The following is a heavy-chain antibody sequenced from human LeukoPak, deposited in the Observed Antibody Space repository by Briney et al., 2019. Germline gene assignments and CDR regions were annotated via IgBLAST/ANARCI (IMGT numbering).Heavy chain of an antibody. V-gene: IGHV4/OR15-8*01. D-gene: IGHD4-17*01. CDR2: VYHSGGA. Sequence: SETLSLTCAVSGASIASHSWWSWVRQPPGKGLEWIGEVYHSGGANYNPSLKSRVTISVDTSKNQFSLKLSSVTAADTAVYYCARGFMTTVTKVSSHNNWFDPWGQGTLVTVSS. CDR1: GASIASHSW. CDR3: ARGFMTTVTKVSSHNNWFDP. J-gene: IGHJ5*02.